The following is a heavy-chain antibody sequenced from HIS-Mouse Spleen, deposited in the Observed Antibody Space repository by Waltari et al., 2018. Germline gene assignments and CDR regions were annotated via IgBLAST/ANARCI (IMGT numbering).Heavy chain of an antibody. CDR3: AGERFYRSYYLLDY. J-gene: IGHJ4*02. D-gene: IGHD1-26*01. CDR1: GGSFSGYY. Sequence: QVQLQQWGAGLLKPSETLSLTCAVYGGSFSGYYWSWIRQPPGKGLEWIGEINQSGSTNSNPSLKSRVTISVDTSKNQFSLKLSSVTAADTAVYYCAGERFYRSYYLLDYWGQGTLVTVSS. CDR2: INQSGST. V-gene: IGHV4-34*01.